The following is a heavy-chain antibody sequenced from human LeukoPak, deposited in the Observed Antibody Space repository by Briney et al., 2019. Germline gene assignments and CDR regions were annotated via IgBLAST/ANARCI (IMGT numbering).Heavy chain of an antibody. J-gene: IGHJ4*02. CDR2: IYYSGST. D-gene: IGHD5-24*01. CDR1: GGSISSSSYY. V-gene: IGHV4-39*01. Sequence: SGTLSLTCTVSGGSISSSSYYWGWIRQPPEKGLEWIGSIYYSGSTYYNPSLKSRVTISVDTSKNQFSLKLSSVTAADTALYYCATLRDGYNFAYWGQGTLVTVSS. CDR3: ATLRDGYNFAY.